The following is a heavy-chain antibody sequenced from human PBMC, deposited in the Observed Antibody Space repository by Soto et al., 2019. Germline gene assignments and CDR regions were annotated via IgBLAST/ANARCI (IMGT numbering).Heavy chain of an antibody. CDR2: VYYSGST. D-gene: IGHD2-2*01. Sequence: SETLSLTCTVSGGSISSSSYYWGWIRQPPGKGLEWIGSVYYSGSTHYNPSLKSRVTISLDTSKNQFSLKLSSVTAADTAVYYCARHYGHHNCSSTSCDYYYYYMDVWGKGTTVTVSS. J-gene: IGHJ6*03. CDR3: ARHYGHHNCSSTSCDYYYYYMDV. CDR1: GGSISSSSYY. V-gene: IGHV4-39*01.